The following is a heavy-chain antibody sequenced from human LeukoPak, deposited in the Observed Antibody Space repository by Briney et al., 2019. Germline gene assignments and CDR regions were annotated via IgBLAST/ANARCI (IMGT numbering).Heavy chain of an antibody. Sequence: TGGSLRLSCAASGFTISTYGMNWVRQAPRKGLEWVSVIFGSGDSTYYADSMKGRFTISRDRSKNTLYLEMHSLRADDTAVYYCAKDQKPDSGYDIDYWGQGTLVTVSS. J-gene: IGHJ4*02. V-gene: IGHV3-23*01. CDR1: GFTISTYG. CDR2: IFGSGDST. CDR3: AKDQKPDSGYDIDY. D-gene: IGHD5-12*01.